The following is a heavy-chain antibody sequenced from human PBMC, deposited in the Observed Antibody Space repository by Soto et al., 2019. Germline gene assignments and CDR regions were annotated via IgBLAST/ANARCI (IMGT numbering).Heavy chain of an antibody. CDR2: INSDGSST. Sequence: GGSLRLSCAASGFTFSSYWMHWVRQAPGKGLVWVSRINSDGSSTSYADSVKARLTISRDNAKDTLYLQMNSLRAEDTAVYYCAGKRGYSYDPFDPWGQGTLVTVSS. V-gene: IGHV3-74*01. D-gene: IGHD5-18*01. CDR1: GFTFSSYW. J-gene: IGHJ5*02. CDR3: AGKRGYSYDPFDP.